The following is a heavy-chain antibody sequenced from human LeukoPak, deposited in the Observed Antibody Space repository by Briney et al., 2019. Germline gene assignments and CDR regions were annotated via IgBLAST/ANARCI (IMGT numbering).Heavy chain of an antibody. D-gene: IGHD3-3*01. CDR2: ISGSGGST. J-gene: IGHJ3*01. V-gene: IGHV3-23*01. CDR1: GFTFSSYA. Sequence: PGGSLRLSCAASGFTFSSYAMSWVRQAPGKGLEWVSAISGSGGSTYYADSVKGRFTISRDNSKNTLYLQMNSLRAEDTAVYYCARGSITIFGVVPRYAFDFWGQGTMVTVSS. CDR3: ARGSITIFGVVPRYAFDF.